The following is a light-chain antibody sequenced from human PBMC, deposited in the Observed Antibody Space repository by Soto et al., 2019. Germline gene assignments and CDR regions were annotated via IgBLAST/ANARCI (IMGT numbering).Light chain of an antibody. CDR2: AAS. Sequence: DIQMTQSPSSLSASVEDRVIITCRASQSISNHLNWYQQKPGKAPKLLIFAASSLQSGVPSRFSGSRSGPDFTLTISSLQPEDFATYYCQQSDSSPPTFGQGTKVDNK. V-gene: IGKV1-39*01. CDR3: QQSDSSPPT. J-gene: IGKJ1*01. CDR1: QSISNH.